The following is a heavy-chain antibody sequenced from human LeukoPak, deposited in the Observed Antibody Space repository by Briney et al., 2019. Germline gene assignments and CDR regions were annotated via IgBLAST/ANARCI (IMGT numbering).Heavy chain of an antibody. Sequence: GESLKISCKGSGYTFTSYWIGWVRQMPGKGLERMGVIYPGDSDTRYSPSFQGQVTFSADKSINTAYLQWSSLKASDTAMYYCARRHRLSSGYYGMDVWGPGTTVTVSS. D-gene: IGHD3-22*01. CDR3: ARRHRLSSGYYGMDV. J-gene: IGHJ6*02. V-gene: IGHV5-51*01. CDR2: IYPGDSDT. CDR1: GYTFTSYW.